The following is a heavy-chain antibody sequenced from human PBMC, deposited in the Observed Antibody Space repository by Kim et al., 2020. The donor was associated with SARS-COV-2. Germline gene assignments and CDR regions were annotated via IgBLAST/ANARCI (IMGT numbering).Heavy chain of an antibody. CDR3: ARVLPGRYCSGGSCYSDASYEYFQH. Sequence: SVKVSCKASGGTFSSYAISWVRQAPGQGLEWMGGIIPIFGTANYAQKFQGRVTITADESTSTAYMELSSLRSEDTAVYYCARVLPGRYCSGGSCYSDASYEYFQHWGQGTLVTVSS. D-gene: IGHD2-15*01. CDR1: GGTFSSYA. CDR2: IIPIFGTA. J-gene: IGHJ1*01. V-gene: IGHV1-69*13.